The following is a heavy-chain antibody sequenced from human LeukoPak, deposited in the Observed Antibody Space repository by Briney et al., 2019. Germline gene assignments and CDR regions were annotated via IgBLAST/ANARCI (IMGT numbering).Heavy chain of an antibody. V-gene: IGHV4-39*01. J-gene: IGHJ4*02. D-gene: IGHD6-19*01. CDR1: GGSISSSSYY. Sequence: KPSETLSLTCTVSGGSISSSSYYWGWIRQPPGKGLEWIGSIYYSGSTYYNPSLKSRVTISVDTSKNQFSLKLSSVTAADTAVYYCARHGGGVAGNQIDYWGQGTLVTVSS. CDR2: IYYSGST. CDR3: ARHGGGVAGNQIDY.